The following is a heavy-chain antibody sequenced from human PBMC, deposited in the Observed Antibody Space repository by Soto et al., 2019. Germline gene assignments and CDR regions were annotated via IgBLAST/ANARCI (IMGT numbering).Heavy chain of an antibody. V-gene: IGHV4-4*02. D-gene: IGHD3-16*01. CDR3: ARGHCPYTTCQEY. J-gene: IGHJ4*02. CDR2: IYQSGSA. CDR1: GGSISNSNW. Sequence: QVQVQESGPGLVKPSGTLSLTCTVSGGSISNSNWWSWVRQAPGKGLEWIGEIYQSGSAKYNPSLQSRVTISLDNSNNQFFLKLTSVTAADTAVYYCARGHCPYTTCQEYWGQGTLVTVSS.